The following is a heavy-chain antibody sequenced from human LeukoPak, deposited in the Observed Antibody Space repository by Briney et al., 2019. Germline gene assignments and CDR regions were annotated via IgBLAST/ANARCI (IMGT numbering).Heavy chain of an antibody. V-gene: IGHV3-23*01. CDR2: LGGSGGGT. CDR1: GITLSNYG. D-gene: IGHD2-21*01. J-gene: IGHJ4*02. CDR3: AKRGVVIRVILVGFHKEAYYFDS. Sequence: GGSLRLSCAVSGITLSNYGMSWFRQAPGKGLEWVAGLGGSGGGTNYADSVRGRFIISRDNSKNILYLQMNSLTAEDTAVYFCAKRGVVIRVILVGFHKEAYYFDSWGQGALVTVSS.